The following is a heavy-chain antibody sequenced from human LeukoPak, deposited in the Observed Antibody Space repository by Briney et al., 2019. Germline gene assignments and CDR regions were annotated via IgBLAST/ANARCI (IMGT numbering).Heavy chain of an antibody. D-gene: IGHD2-15*01. J-gene: IGHJ6*03. V-gene: IGHV3-23*01. CDR3: AKAGVGSSGGYYYYYYMDV. CDR1: GFTFSSYA. Sequence: PGGSLRLSCAASGFTFSSYAMSWVRQAPGKGLEWVSAISGSGGSTYHADSVKGRFTISRDNSKNTLYLQMNSLRAEDTAVYYCAKAGVGSSGGYYYYYYMDVWGKGTTVTVS. CDR2: ISGSGGST.